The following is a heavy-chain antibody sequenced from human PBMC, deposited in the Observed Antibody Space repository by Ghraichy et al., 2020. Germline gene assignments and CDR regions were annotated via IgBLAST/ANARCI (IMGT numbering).Heavy chain of an antibody. D-gene: IGHD3-10*01. CDR3: ARVITMVRGVTDSNWFDP. J-gene: IGHJ5*02. CDR1: GGSIRSYY. Sequence: SETLSLTCTVSGGSIRSYYWSWIRQPPGKGLEWIGYIYYSGSTNYNPSLKSRVTISVDTSKNQFSLKLSSVTAADTAVYYCARVITMVRGVTDSNWFDPWGQGSLVTVSS. V-gene: IGHV4-59*01. CDR2: IYYSGST.